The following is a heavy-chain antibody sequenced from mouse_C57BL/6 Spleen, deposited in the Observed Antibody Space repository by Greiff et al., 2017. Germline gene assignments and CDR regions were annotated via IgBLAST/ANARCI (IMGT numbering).Heavy chain of an antibody. Sequence: QVQLQQPGAELVKPGASVKLSCKASGYTFTSYWMQWVKQRPGQGLEWIGEIDPSDSYTNYNQKFKGKATLTVDTSSSTAYMQLSSLTSEDSAVYYCARQELRDNYWGQGTSVTVSS. J-gene: IGHJ4*01. CDR2: IDPSDSYT. CDR3: ARQELRDNY. D-gene: IGHD3-2*02. V-gene: IGHV1-50*01. CDR1: GYTFTSYW.